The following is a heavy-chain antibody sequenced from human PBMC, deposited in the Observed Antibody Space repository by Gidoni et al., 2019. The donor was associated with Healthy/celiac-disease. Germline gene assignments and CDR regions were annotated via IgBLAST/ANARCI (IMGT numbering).Heavy chain of an antibody. CDR2: IIPILGIA. V-gene: IGHV1-69*09. D-gene: IGHD3-22*01. CDR1: GGTFSSYA. J-gene: IGHJ4*02. CDR3: ARETYYYDSSGDGFFDY. Sequence: QVQLVQSGAEAKKPGSSVKVSCKASGGTFSSYAISWVRQAPGQGLEWMGRIIPILGIANYAQKFQGRVTITADKSTSTAYMELSSLRSEDTAVYCCARETYYYDSSGDGFFDYWGQGTLVTVSS.